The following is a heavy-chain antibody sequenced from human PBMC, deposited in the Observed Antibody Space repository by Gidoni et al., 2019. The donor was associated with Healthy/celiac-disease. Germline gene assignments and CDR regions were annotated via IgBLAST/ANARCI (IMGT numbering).Heavy chain of an antibody. CDR1: GFTFGDYA. V-gene: IGHV3-49*03. J-gene: IGHJ3*02. CDR2: IRSKAYGGTT. CDR3: TGTYYYDSSGYPRRAFDI. Sequence: EVQLVESGGGLVQPGRSLRLSCTASGFTFGDYAMSWFRQAPGKGLEWVGFIRSKAYGGTTEYAASVKGRFTISRDDSKSIAYLQMNSLKTEDTAVYYCTGTYYYDSSGYPRRAFDIWGQGTMVTVSS. D-gene: IGHD3-22*01.